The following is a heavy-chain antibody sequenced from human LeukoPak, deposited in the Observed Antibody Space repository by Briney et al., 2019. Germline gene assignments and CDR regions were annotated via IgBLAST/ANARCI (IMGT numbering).Heavy chain of an antibody. J-gene: IGHJ6*02. CDR1: GGSFSGYY. D-gene: IGHD2-2*02. CDR2: INHSGST. CDR3: ARNIAVVPAAISDYYYYGMDV. Sequence: SETLSLTCAVYGGSFSGYYWSWIRQPPGKGLEWIGEINHSGSTNYNPSLKSRVTISVDTSKNQFSLKLSSVTAADTAVYYCARNIAVVPAAISDYYYYGMDVWGQGTTVTVSS. V-gene: IGHV4-34*01.